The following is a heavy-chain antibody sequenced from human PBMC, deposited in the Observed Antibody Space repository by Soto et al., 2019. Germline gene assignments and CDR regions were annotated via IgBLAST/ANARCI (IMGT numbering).Heavy chain of an antibody. D-gene: IGHD3-10*01. CDR2: IYYSGST. V-gene: IGHV4-30-4*01. CDR1: GGSISSGDYY. Sequence: QVQLQESGPGLVKPSQTLSLTCTVSGGSISSGDYYWSWIRQPPGKGLEWIGYIYYSGSTYYNPSLTSRVTISVDTSKNQFSLKLSSVTAADTAVYYCARDRVRKAGSGSYPDYYYYGMDVWGQGTTVTVSS. J-gene: IGHJ6*02. CDR3: ARDRVRKAGSGSYPDYYYYGMDV.